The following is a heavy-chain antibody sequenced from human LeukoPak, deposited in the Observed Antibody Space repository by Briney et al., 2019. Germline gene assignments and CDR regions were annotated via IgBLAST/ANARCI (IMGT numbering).Heavy chain of an antibody. CDR2: INHNGST. J-gene: IGHJ3*02. Sequence: SETMSLTCAVYGGSFSGYYWSWIRQPPGKGLEWIGEINHNGSTNYNPSLKSRVTISVDTSKNQFSLKLSSVTAADTAVYYCARDPGYCSGGSCYGHGAFDIWGQGTMVTVSS. CDR3: ARDPGYCSGGSCYGHGAFDI. V-gene: IGHV4-34*01. D-gene: IGHD2-15*01. CDR1: GGSFSGYY.